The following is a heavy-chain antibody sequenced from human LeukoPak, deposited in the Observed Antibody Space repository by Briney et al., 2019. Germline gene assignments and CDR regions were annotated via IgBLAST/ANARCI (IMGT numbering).Heavy chain of an antibody. CDR2: ISGSGDNT. V-gene: IGHV3-23*01. CDR1: GFTFSSYA. J-gene: IGHJ4*02. Sequence: GGSLRLSCAASGFTFSSYAMSWVRQAPGKGLEWVSGISGSGDNTYYADSVKGRFTISRDNSKDTLYVQVNSLGTEDTAAYYCAKHSSGWYEIDYWGQGTLVTVSS. D-gene: IGHD6-19*01. CDR3: AKHSSGWYEIDY.